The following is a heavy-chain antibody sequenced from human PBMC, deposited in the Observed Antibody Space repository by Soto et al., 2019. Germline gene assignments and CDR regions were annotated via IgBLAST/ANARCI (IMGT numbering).Heavy chain of an antibody. Sequence: QVQLQESGPGLVKPSQTLSLTCTVSGGSISSGGYYWSWIRQHPGKGLEWIGYIYYSGSTYYNPSLKSRVTISVDTSKNQFSLKLSSVTAADTAVYYCARVRAPYCTNGVCSEFNWFDPWGQGTLVTVSS. J-gene: IGHJ5*02. D-gene: IGHD2-8*01. V-gene: IGHV4-31*03. CDR2: IYYSGST. CDR3: ARVRAPYCTNGVCSEFNWFDP. CDR1: GGSISSGGYY.